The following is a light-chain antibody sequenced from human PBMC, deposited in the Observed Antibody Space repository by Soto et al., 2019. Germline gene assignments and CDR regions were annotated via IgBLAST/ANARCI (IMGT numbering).Light chain of an antibody. CDR2: WAS. J-gene: IGKJ4*01. Sequence: DLVLTQSPDSLSVSLGERATINCRSSQTVLHSSNNKNYLAWYQQKPGQPPKLLIYWASTRDSGVPDRFSGSGSGTDFTLTISSLQAEDVAVYSCQQYYRTPITFGGGTKVDIK. V-gene: IGKV4-1*01. CDR3: QQYYRTPIT. CDR1: QTVLHSSNNKNY.